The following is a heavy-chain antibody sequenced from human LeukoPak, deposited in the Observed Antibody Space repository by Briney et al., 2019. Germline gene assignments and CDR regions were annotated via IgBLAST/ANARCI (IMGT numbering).Heavy chain of an antibody. CDR1: GFTFSNAW. CDR3: TTVPPASTYCSSTSCPVRTFDY. V-gene: IGHV3-15*01. J-gene: IGHJ4*02. D-gene: IGHD2-2*01. Sequence: GGSLRLSCAASGFTFSNAWMSWVRQAPGKGLEWVGRIKSKTDGGTTDYAAPVKGRFTISRDDSKNTLYLQMNSLKTEDTAVCYCTTVPPASTYCSSTSCPVRTFDYWGQGTLVTVSS. CDR2: IKSKTDGGTT.